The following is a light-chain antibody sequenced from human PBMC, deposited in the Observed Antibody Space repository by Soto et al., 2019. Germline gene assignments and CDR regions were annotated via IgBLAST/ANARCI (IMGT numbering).Light chain of an antibody. CDR1: QSVSSSY. CDR2: GAS. Sequence: EIVLTQSAATLSLSPGERATLSCRASQSVSSSYLAWYQQKPGQAPRLLIYGASSRATDIPDRFSGSGSGTAFTLTISRLEPEDFAVYYCQQYGTSPWTFGQGTKVDI. CDR3: QQYGTSPWT. J-gene: IGKJ1*01. V-gene: IGKV3-20*01.